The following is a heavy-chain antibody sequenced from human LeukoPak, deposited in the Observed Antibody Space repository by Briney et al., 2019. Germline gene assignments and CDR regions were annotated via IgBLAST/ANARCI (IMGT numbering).Heavy chain of an antibody. V-gene: IGHV1-18*01. CDR3: ARRYCSSTSCYYYYYGMDV. CDR2: ISAYNGNT. CDR1: GYTFTSYG. D-gene: IGHD2-2*01. Sequence: ASVKVSCKASGYTFTSYGISWVRQAPGQGLEWMGWISAYNGNTNYAQKLQGRVTMTTDTSTSTAYMELRSLRSDDTAVYYCARRYCSSTSCYYYYYGMDVWGQGTTVTVSS. J-gene: IGHJ6*02.